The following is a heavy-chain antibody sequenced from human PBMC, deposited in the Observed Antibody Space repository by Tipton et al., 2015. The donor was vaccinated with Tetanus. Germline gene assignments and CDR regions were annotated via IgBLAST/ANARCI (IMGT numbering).Heavy chain of an antibody. CDR3: TRDRLAYCSGGFCYGPLAS. V-gene: IGHV3-74*01. CDR2: INSDGSST. D-gene: IGHD2-15*01. CDR1: GFTFSNYY. J-gene: IGHJ4*02. Sequence: SLRLSCAASGFTFSNYYMHWVRQAPGKGLVWVSRINSDGSSTSYADSVKGRFTISRDNAKNTLYLQMNSLAAEDTAVYYCTRDRLAYCSGGFCYGPLASWGQGTLVPVSS.